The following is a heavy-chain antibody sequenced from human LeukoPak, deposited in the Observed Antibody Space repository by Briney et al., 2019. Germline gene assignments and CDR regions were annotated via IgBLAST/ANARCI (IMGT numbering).Heavy chain of an antibody. Sequence: ASVKVSCKASGYTFTSYDINWVRQATGQGLEWMGWMNPNSGNTGCAQKFQGRVTMTRNTSISTAYMELSSLRSEDTAVYYCARGRWSSSWYFGLALYWGQGTLVTVSS. CDR1: GYTFTSYD. CDR3: ARGRWSSSWYFGLALY. J-gene: IGHJ4*02. CDR2: MNPNSGNT. V-gene: IGHV1-8*01. D-gene: IGHD6-13*01.